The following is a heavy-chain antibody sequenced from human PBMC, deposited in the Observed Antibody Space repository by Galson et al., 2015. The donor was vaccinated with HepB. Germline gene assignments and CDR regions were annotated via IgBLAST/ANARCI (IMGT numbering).Heavy chain of an antibody. CDR2: ISSSSSYI. D-gene: IGHD5-12*01. CDR3: AKDRGGGYPERREDYYYYYGMDV. CDR1: GFTFSSYS. J-gene: IGHJ6*02. V-gene: IGHV3-21*04. Sequence: SLRLSCAASGFTFSSYSMNWVRQAPGKGLEWVSSISSSSSYIYYADSVKGRFTISRDNSKNTLYLQMNSLRAEDTAVYYCAKDRGGGYPERREDYYYYYGMDVWGQGTTVTVSS.